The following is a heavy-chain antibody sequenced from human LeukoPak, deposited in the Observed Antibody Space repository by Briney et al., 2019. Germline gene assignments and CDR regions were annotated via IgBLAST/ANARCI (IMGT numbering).Heavy chain of an antibody. CDR1: GGSISSSSYA. CDR3: AGPAAGIWFDP. V-gene: IGHV4-39*01. CDR2: IYYSGST. D-gene: IGHD6-13*01. J-gene: IGHJ5*02. Sequence: TETLFLACTVYGGSISSSSYASGWIRQPRGKGLERIGSIYYSGSTYYNPSLKSRVTISVDTSKNQFSLKLSSVTAADTAVYYCAGPAAGIWFDPWGQGTMVSVSS.